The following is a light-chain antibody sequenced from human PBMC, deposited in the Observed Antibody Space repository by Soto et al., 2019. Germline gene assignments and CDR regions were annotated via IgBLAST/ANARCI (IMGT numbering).Light chain of an antibody. CDR3: QRYGASPLT. Sequence: EIVLTQSPGTLSLSPGERATLSCWASQSVSSNLAWYQQKPGQAPRLLIYGASIRATGIPDRFSGSGSGTDFSLTISRLEPGDFAVYYCQRYGASPLTFGGGTKVEIK. CDR1: QSVSSN. CDR2: GAS. J-gene: IGKJ4*01. V-gene: IGKV3-20*01.